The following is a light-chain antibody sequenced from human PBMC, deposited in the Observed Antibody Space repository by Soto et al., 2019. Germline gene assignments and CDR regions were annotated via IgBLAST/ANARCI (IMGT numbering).Light chain of an antibody. V-gene: IGKV2-28*01. J-gene: IGKJ1*01. CDR2: FGS. CDR3: MQATQLPWT. CDR1: QSLLYNNTYNY. Sequence: EIVMTQSPLTLPVTPGEPASISCRSSQSLLYNNTYNYLDWYVQKPGQSPQLLIYFGSNRAPGVPDRFSGSGSGTDFTLKISRVEAEDVGVYYCMQATQLPWTFGQGTKVDIK.